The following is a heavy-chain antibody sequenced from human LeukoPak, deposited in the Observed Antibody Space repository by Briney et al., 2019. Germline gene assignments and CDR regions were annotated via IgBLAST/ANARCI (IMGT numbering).Heavy chain of an antibody. CDR2: IHPRGGST. Sequence: ASVKLSCKASGYTFTNNYVHWVRQAPGQGLEWMGIIHPRGGSTNYAQKFQGRVIMTRDTSTSTVYMELSSLRSEDTAVYYCARGGNTHSGNWENWSDPWGQGTLV. V-gene: IGHV1-46*01. D-gene: IGHD6-13*01. J-gene: IGHJ5*02. CDR3: ARGGNTHSGNWENWSDP. CDR1: GYTFTNNY.